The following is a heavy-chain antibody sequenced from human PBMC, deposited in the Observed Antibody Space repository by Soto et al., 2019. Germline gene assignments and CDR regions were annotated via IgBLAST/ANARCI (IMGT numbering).Heavy chain of an antibody. V-gene: IGHV3-23*01. Sequence: GGSLRLSCAASGFTFSSYAMSWVRQAPGKGLEWVSAISGGGGSTNYADSVKGRFTISRDNSKNTLYLQMNSLRAEDTAVYYCAKGTIPDYYYYYGMDVWGQGTTVTVSS. D-gene: IGHD3-9*01. CDR1: GFTFSSYA. CDR2: ISGGGGST. J-gene: IGHJ6*02. CDR3: AKGTIPDYYYYYGMDV.